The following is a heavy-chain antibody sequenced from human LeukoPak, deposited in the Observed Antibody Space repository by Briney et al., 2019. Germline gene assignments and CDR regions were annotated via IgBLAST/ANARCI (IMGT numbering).Heavy chain of an antibody. D-gene: IGHD6-13*01. V-gene: IGHV4-34*01. CDR2: INHSGST. CDR3: ARGTSSSWSHNFDY. Sequence: SETLSLTCTVSGGSISSYYWSWIRQPPGKGLEWIGEINHSGSTNYNPSLKSRVTISVDTSKNQFSLKLSSVTAADTAVYYCARGTSSSWSHNFDYWGQGTLVTVSS. CDR1: GGSISSYY. J-gene: IGHJ4*02.